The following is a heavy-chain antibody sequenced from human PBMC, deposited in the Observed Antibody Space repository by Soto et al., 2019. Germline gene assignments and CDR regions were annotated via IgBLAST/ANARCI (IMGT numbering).Heavy chain of an antibody. D-gene: IGHD3-16*01. CDR1: GGSITNYY. V-gene: IGHV4-4*07. CDR2: IYTKERT. CDR3: AGDDYKDGGNNWFDT. J-gene: IGHJ5*02. Sequence: SETLSLTCTVSGGSITNYYWSWIRQPAGKGLEWIGRIYTKERTNYNLSFRNRVTMSVDTSKNQFSLKLDAVTAADTAVYYCAGDDYKDGGNNWFDTWGQGTLVTVSS.